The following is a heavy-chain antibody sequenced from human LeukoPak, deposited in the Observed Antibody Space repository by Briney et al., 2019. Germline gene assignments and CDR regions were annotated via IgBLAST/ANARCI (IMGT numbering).Heavy chain of an antibody. CDR1: GGSFSGYY. Sequence: SETLSLTCAVYGGSFSGYYWSWVRQPPGKGLEWIGEINDSESTNYNPSLKSRVTISVDTSKKQFSLKVSSVTAADTAIYYCARETAAAGSFIAIHDYWGQGTLVTVSS. CDR2: INDSEST. D-gene: IGHD6-13*01. J-gene: IGHJ4*02. V-gene: IGHV4-34*01. CDR3: ARETAAAGSFIAIHDY.